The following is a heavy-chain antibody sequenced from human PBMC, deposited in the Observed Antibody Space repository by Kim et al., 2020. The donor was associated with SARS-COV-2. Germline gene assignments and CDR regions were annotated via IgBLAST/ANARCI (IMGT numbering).Heavy chain of an antibody. V-gene: IGHV1-69*01. D-gene: IGHD3-10*01. J-gene: IGHJ5*02. Sequence: KFQGRVTITADESTRTAYMELSSLRSEDTAVYYCARDFSEGTPAQNWFDPWGQGTLVTVSS. CDR3: ARDFSEGTPAQNWFDP.